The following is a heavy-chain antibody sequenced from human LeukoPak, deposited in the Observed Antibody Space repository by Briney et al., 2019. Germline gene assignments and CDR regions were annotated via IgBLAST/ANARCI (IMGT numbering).Heavy chain of an antibody. CDR3: PKDLSGPTKGAHLTGYYKARYYFDY. Sequence: SGGSLRLSCAASGFTFSSYAMSWVRQAPGKGLEWVSAISGSGGSTYYADSVKGRFTISRDNSKNTLYLQMNSLRAEDTAVYYCPKDLSGPTKGAHLTGYYKARYYFDYWGQGTLVTVSS. V-gene: IGHV3-23*01. D-gene: IGHD3-9*01. J-gene: IGHJ4*02. CDR2: ISGSGGST. CDR1: GFTFSSYA.